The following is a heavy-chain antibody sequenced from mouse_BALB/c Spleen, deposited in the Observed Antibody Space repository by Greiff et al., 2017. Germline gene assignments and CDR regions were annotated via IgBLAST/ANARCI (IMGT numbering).Heavy chain of an antibody. Sequence: EVKLQESGAELVKPGASVKLSCTASGFNIKDTYMHWVKQRPEQGLEWIGRIDPANGNTKYDPKFQGKATITADTSSNTAYLQLSSLTSEDTAVYYCASRDYDMDYWGQGTSVTVSS. CDR2: IDPANGNT. CDR1: GFNIKDTY. V-gene: IGHV14-3*02. CDR3: ASRDYDMDY. D-gene: IGHD2-4*01. J-gene: IGHJ4*01.